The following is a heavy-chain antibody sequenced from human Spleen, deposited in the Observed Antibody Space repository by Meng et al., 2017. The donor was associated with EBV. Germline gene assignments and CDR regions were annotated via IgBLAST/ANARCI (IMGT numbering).Heavy chain of an antibody. CDR1: GRSITTYY. V-gene: IGHV4-34*02. J-gene: IGHJ4*02. D-gene: IGHD6-13*01. CDR3: SRSLGAAGPDY. CDR2: INHRGSA. Sequence: QWGVRRFKPLETLSLPCAVDGRSITTYYWTWLRQPPGNGLEWIGEINHRGSAHYNPSLKSRLTISVDTSKKQFSLKLSSVTAADTAVYYCSRSLGAAGPDYWGQGTLVTVSS.